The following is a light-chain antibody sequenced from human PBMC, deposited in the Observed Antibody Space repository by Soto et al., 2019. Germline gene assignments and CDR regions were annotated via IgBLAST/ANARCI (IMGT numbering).Light chain of an antibody. J-gene: IGLJ3*02. V-gene: IGLV1-44*01. Sequence: QSVLTQPPSASGTPGQRVTISCSGSSSNIGSNSVNWYQHLPGAAPKLLIYNSNQRPSGVPDRFSGSKSGTSASLAISGLQSEDESDYYCATWDDSLNGPVFGGGTKRTVL. CDR3: ATWDDSLNGPV. CDR2: NSN. CDR1: SSNIGSNS.